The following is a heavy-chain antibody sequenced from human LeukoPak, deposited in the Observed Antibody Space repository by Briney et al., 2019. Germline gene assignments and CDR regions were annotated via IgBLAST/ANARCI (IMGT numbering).Heavy chain of an antibody. CDR2: INHSGST. CDR1: GGSFSGCY. J-gene: IGHJ4*02. V-gene: IGHV4-34*01. Sequence: PSETLSLTCAVYGGSFSGCYWSWIRQPPGKGLEWIGEINHSGSTNYDPPLKSRVTISVDTSKNQFSLKLSSVTAADTAVYYCARGVAGTTFLSDYWGQGTLVTVSS. CDR3: ARGVAGTTFLSDY. D-gene: IGHD1-7*01.